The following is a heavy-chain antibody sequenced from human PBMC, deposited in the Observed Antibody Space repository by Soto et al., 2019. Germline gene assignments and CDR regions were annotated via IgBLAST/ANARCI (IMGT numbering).Heavy chain of an antibody. V-gene: IGHV1-18*01. CDR1: GYDFTTYG. D-gene: IGHD1-1*01. J-gene: IGHJ6*02. CDR2: ISAYNGNT. CDR3: ARVWVGTTFAYYYGMDV. Sequence: ASVKVSCKGSGYDFTTYGITWVRQAPGQGLEWMGWISAYNGNTNYAQKLQGRVTMTTDTSTSTAYMELRSLRSDDTAVYYCARVWVGTTFAYYYGMDVWGQGTTVTVSS.